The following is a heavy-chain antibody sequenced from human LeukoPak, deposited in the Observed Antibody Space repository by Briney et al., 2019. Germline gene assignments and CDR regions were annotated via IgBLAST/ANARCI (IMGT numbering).Heavy chain of an antibody. V-gene: IGHV4-59*01. Sequence: PSETLSLTCTVSGGSLSNYYWSWLRQPPGKGLEWIGYIYYSGSTNYNPSLKSRVTISVDTSKNQFSLKLSSVTAADTAVYYCAGGNYDFWSGYYPADYYYYMDVWGKGTTVTVSS. CDR1: GGSLSNYY. D-gene: IGHD3-3*01. J-gene: IGHJ6*03. CDR3: AGGNYDFWSGYYPADYYYYMDV. CDR2: IYYSGST.